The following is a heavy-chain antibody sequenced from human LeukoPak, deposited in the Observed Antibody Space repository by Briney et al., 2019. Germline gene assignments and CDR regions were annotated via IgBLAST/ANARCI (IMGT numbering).Heavy chain of an antibody. CDR2: IYSGGST. V-gene: IGHV3-53*01. CDR3: ARDSHSGSYYRLDY. CDR1: GFTFSNFA. J-gene: IGHJ4*02. Sequence: PGGSLRLSCAVSGFTFSNFAMSWVRQAPGKGLEWVSVIYSGGSTYYADSVKGRFTISRDNSKNTLYLQMNSLRAEDTAVYYCARDSHSGSYYRLDYWGQGTLVTVSS. D-gene: IGHD1-26*01.